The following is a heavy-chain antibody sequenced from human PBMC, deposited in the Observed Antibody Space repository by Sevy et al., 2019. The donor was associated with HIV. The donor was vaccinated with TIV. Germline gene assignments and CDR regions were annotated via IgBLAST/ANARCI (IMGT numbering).Heavy chain of an antibody. D-gene: IGHD2-2*01. CDR1: GYTFTNYW. V-gene: IGHV5-51*01. Sequence: GESLKISCKGSGYTFTNYWIGWVRQMPGKGLEWMGIIYPGDSDTRYSPSFQGQVTISADKSISTAYLQWSSLKASDTAMYYYARYPIVVVPAAEYYFDYWGQGTLVTVSS. CDR2: IYPGDSDT. CDR3: ARYPIVVVPAAEYYFDY. J-gene: IGHJ4*02.